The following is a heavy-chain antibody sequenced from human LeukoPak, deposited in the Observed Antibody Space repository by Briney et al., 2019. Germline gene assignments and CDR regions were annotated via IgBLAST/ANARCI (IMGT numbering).Heavy chain of an antibody. CDR3: AKDMAATLDY. CDR1: GFTFSSYG. CDR2: IRYDGSNK. Sequence: GGSLRLSCAASGFTFSSYGMHWVRQAPGKGPEWVAFIRYDGSNKYYADSVKGRFTISRDNSKNTLYLQMNSLRAEDTAVYYCAKDMAATLDYWGQGTLVTVSS. J-gene: IGHJ4*02. D-gene: IGHD6-25*01. V-gene: IGHV3-30*02.